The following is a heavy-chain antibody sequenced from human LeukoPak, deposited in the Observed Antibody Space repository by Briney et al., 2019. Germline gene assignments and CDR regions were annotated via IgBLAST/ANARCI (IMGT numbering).Heavy chain of an antibody. CDR1: GGSISSYY. J-gene: IGHJ3*02. D-gene: IGHD3-22*01. CDR2: IYYSGST. V-gene: IGHV4-59*01. Sequence: SETLSLTCTVSGGSISSYYWSWIRQPPGKGLEWIGYIYYSGSTNYNPSLKSRVTISVDTSKNQFSLKLSSVTAADTAVYYCARAPPYYYDSSGYPLGAFDIWGRGTMDTVSS. CDR3: ARAPPYYYDSSGYPLGAFDI.